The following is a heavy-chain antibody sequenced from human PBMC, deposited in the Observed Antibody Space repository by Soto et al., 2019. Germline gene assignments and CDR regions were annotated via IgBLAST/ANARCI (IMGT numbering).Heavy chain of an antibody. D-gene: IGHD3-10*01. CDR3: ARGVGSGSYYNQYNWFDP. CDR1: GYTFTNYG. J-gene: IGHJ5*02. Sequence: KVSCKACGYTFTNYGISWVRQAPGQEHEWMGWISAYNGNTKYAQKLQGRVTMTTDTSTSTAYMELRSLRSDDTAVYYCARGVGSGSYYNQYNWFDPWGQGTLVTVSS. CDR2: ISAYNGNT. V-gene: IGHV1-18*01.